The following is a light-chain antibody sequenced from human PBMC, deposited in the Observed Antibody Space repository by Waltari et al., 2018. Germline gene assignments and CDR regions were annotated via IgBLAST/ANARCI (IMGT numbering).Light chain of an antibody. Sequence: HSALTQPPSASGSPGQSVTISCTGTSSDVGGYNYVSWYQQHPGKAPKLMISDVSKRPSGVPDRFSGSKSGNSASLTVSGLQAEDEADYYCNSYAGSNNFPYVFGTGTKV. J-gene: IGLJ1*01. V-gene: IGLV2-8*01. CDR2: DVS. CDR1: SSDVGGYNY. CDR3: NSYAGSNNFPYV.